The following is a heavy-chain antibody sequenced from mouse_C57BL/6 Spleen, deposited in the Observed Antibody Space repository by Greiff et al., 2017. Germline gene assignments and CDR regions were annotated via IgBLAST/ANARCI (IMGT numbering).Heavy chain of an antibody. J-gene: IGHJ1*03. D-gene: IGHD2-1*01. Sequence: QVQLQQSGAALVRPGTSVKVSCKASGYAFTNYLMQWVKQRPGQGLEWIGVINPGRGGTTYNEKFKGKATLTADKSSSTAYMQLSSLTSEDSAVYFCARRYYYGSYERYFDVWGTGTTVTVSS. V-gene: IGHV1-54*01. CDR1: GYAFTNYL. CDR3: ARRYYYGSYERYFDV. CDR2: INPGRGGT.